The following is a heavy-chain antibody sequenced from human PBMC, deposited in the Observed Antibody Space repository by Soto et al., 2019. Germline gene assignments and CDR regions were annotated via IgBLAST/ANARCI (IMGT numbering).Heavy chain of an antibody. CDR1: GGSISSYY. V-gene: IGHV4-59*08. CDR3: ARLGRYQMGIFDY. Sequence: SETLSLTCTVSGGSISSYYWSWIRQPPGKGLEYIGYIYDSGSTNYNPSLKSRITISVDTSKNQFSLKLSSVTAADTALYYCARLGRYQMGIFDYWAQGTLVTVSS. J-gene: IGHJ4*02. CDR2: IYDSGST. D-gene: IGHD2-2*01.